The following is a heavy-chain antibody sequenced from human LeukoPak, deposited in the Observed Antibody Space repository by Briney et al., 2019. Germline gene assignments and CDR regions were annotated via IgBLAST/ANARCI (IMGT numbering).Heavy chain of an antibody. V-gene: IGHV3-30-3*01. CDR2: ISYDGSNK. CDR1: GFTFSGYA. Sequence: GGSLRLSCAASGFTFSGYAMHWVRQAPGKGLEWVAVISYDGSNKYYADSVKGRFTISRDNSKNTLYLQMNSLRAEDTAVYYCARTKMTTVTTFFFDYWGQGTLVTVSS. J-gene: IGHJ4*02. D-gene: IGHD4-17*01. CDR3: ARTKMTTVTTFFFDY.